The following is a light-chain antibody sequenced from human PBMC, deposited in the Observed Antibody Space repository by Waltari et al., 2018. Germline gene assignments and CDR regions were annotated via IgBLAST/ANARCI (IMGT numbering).Light chain of an antibody. CDR2: DAT. V-gene: IGKV3-11*01. CDR3: QQRSNWPT. J-gene: IGKJ4*01. CDR1: QSVSSY. Sequence: EIVLTQSPAPLSLSPGERATLPCRASQSVSSYLAWYQQKPGQAPRLLIYDATNRATGIPARVSGSGSGTDFTLTISSLEPEDFAVYYCQQRSNWPTFGGGTKVEIK.